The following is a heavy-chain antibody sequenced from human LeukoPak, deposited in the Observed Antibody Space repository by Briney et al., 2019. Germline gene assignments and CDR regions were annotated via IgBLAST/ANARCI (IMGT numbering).Heavy chain of an antibody. V-gene: IGHV3-23*01. J-gene: IGHJ4*02. CDR2: ISASGGST. D-gene: IGHD6-19*01. CDR1: GFTVSSNY. Sequence: GGSLRLSCAASGFTVSSNYMSWVRQAPGKGLEWVSAISASGGSTYYADSVKGRFTISRDKSKNTLYLQMTSLRADDTAVYYCAKEGSSGWYSFFDYWGPGTLVTVSS. CDR3: AKEGSSGWYSFFDY.